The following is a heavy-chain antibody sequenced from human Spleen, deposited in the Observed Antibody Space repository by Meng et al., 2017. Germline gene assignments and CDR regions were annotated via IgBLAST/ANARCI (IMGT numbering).Heavy chain of an antibody. CDR1: GYTFPAYW. J-gene: IGHJ4*02. CDR2: IDPKSGDT. Sequence: GQRGHSGAEGKKPGASVKVSCKASGYTFPAYWLHWVRRAPGQGLEWMGRIDPKSGDTQYAQRFQGRVTMTGDTSISTAYMELSGLRSDDTAMYYCARDEDISAAGKLFGDYWGQGTLVTVSS. D-gene: IGHD6-13*01. V-gene: IGHV1-2*06. CDR3: ARDEDISAAGKLFGDY.